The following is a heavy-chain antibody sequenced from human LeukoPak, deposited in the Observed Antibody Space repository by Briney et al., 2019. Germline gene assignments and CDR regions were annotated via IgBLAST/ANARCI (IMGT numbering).Heavy chain of an antibody. CDR3: ARSTYYYDSSGYLYPSFFDY. Sequence: GGSLRLSCAASGFTFSSYSMNWVRQAPGKGLEWVSYISRTSHTIYYADSVKGRFTISRDNAKNPLYLQMNSLRDEGTAVYYCARSTYYYDSSGYLYPSFFDYWGQGNLVTVSS. J-gene: IGHJ4*02. D-gene: IGHD3-22*01. CDR1: GFTFSSYS. V-gene: IGHV3-48*02. CDR2: ISRTSHTI.